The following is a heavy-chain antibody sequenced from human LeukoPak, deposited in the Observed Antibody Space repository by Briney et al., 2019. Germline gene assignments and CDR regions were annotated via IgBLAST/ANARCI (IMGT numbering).Heavy chain of an antibody. CDR1: GGSISSSNW. V-gene: IGHV4-4*02. D-gene: IGHD2-2*01. CDR2: IYHSGST. CDR3: ARGSYCSSTSCTYFDY. Sequence: SETLSLTCAVSGGSISSSNWWSWVRQPPGKGLEWIGEIYHSGSTNYNPSLKSRVTISVDKSKNQFSLKLSSVTAADTAVYYCARGSYCSSTSCTYFDYWGQGTLVTVSS. J-gene: IGHJ4*02.